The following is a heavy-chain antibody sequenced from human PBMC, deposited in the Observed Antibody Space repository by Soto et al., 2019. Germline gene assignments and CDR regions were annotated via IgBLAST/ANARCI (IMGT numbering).Heavy chain of an antibody. CDR1: GGSISSGGYY. CDR2: IYYSGST. V-gene: IGHV4-31*03. D-gene: IGHD3-3*01. J-gene: IGHJ5*02. Sequence: SETLSLTCTVSGGSISSGGYYWRWIRQHPGKGLEWIGYIYYSGSTYYTPSLKSRVTISVDTSKNQFSLKLSSVTAADTAVYYCARESVETYDHNPWFDPWGQGTLVTVSS. CDR3: ARESVETYDHNPWFDP.